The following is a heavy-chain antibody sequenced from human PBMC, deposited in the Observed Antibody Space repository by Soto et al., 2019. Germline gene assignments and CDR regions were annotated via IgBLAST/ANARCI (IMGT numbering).Heavy chain of an antibody. J-gene: IGHJ6*02. Sequence: QVQLVQSGAEVKKPGASVRVSCKASGYTLTTNFMHWVRQAPGQGLEWMGMLNPRTRSTNYAQKFQGRVTLTSDTSTRTVYMELNSLNSEDTAMYYCAREVPYGMDVWGQGTTVTVSS. V-gene: IGHV1-46*01. CDR3: AREVPYGMDV. CDR1: GYTLTTNF. CDR2: LNPRTRST.